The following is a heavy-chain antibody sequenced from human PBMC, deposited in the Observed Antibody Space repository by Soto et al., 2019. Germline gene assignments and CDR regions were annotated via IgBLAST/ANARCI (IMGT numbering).Heavy chain of an antibody. CDR3: AKDPNRNPITPRLKNWFDP. J-gene: IGHJ5*02. CDR2: ISGSGGST. D-gene: IGHD1-20*01. V-gene: IGHV3-23*01. CDR1: GFTFSSYA. Sequence: GGSLRLSCAASGFTFSSYAMSWVRQAPGKGLEWVSAISGSGGSTYYADSVKGRFTISRDNSKNTLYLQMNSLRAEDTAVYYCAKDPNRNPITPRLKNWFDPWGQGTLVTVSS.